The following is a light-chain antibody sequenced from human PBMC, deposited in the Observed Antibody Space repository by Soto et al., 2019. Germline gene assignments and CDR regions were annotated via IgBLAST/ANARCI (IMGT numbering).Light chain of an antibody. Sequence: QAVVTQEPSFSVSPGRTVTLTCGLNSGSVSSDYYPSWYQQTPGQAPRTLIHNTNTRSSGVPDRFSGSILGNEAALTITGAQADDESAYYCVLYLGGGIPVFGGGTQLTVL. V-gene: IGLV8-61*01. CDR1: SGSVSSDYY. J-gene: IGLJ7*01. CDR3: VLYLGGGIPV. CDR2: NTN.